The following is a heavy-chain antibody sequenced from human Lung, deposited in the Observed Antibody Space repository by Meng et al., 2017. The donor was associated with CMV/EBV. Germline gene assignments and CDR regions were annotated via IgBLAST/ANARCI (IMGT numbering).Heavy chain of an antibody. D-gene: IGHD1-1*01. V-gene: IGHV3-74*01. Sequence: AASGFTFSSCWMRCVRQAPGRGLVWVSRLSGDGSTTTFADSVKGRFTISRDNAKNTLYLQMNSLRAEDTAVYYCTRESPQHNWNFDSWGQGSLVTVSS. CDR2: LSGDGSTT. CDR1: GFTFSSCW. J-gene: IGHJ4*02. CDR3: TRESPQHNWNFDS.